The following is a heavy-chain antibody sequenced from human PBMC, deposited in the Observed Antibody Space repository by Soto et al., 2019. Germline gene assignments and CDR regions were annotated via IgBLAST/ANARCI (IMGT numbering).Heavy chain of an antibody. V-gene: IGHV3-20*04. Sequence: GGSLRLSCAASGFTFDDYGMSWVRQAPGKGLEWVSGINWNGGSTGYADSVKGRFTISRDNAKNSLYLQMNSLRAEDTALYYCARFFEQWLGYYYYYYGMDVWGQGTTVTVSS. CDR1: GFTFDDYG. CDR3: ARFFEQWLGYYYYYYGMDV. D-gene: IGHD6-19*01. J-gene: IGHJ6*02. CDR2: INWNGGST.